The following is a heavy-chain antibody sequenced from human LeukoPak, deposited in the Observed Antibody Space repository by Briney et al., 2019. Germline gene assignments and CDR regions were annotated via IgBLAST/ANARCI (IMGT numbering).Heavy chain of an antibody. CDR3: TTTYSSPGAFDI. J-gene: IGHJ3*02. V-gene: IGHV3-15*01. D-gene: IGHD6-13*01. Sequence: GGSLRLSCAASGFTFSNAWMSWVHQAPGKGLEWVGRIKSKTDGGTTDYAAPVKGRFTISRDDSKNTLYLQMNSLKTEDTAVYYCTTTYSSPGAFDIWGQGTMVTVSS. CDR1: GFTFSNAW. CDR2: IKSKTDGGTT.